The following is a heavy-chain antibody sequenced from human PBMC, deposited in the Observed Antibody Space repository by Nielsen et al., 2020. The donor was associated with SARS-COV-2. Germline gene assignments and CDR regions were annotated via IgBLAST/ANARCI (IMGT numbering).Heavy chain of an antibody. CDR2: ISYDGSNK. CDR3: AREAGGGAAAGDY. Sequence: VRQMPGKGLEWVAVISYDGSNKYYADSVKGRFTISRDNSKNTLYLQMNSLRAEDTAVYYCAREAGGGAAAGDYWGQGTLVTVSS. D-gene: IGHD6-13*01. V-gene: IGHV3-30*04. J-gene: IGHJ4*02.